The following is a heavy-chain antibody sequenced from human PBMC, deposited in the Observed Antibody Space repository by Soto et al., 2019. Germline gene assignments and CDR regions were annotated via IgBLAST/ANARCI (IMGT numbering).Heavy chain of an antibody. D-gene: IGHD3-22*01. CDR2: ISYDGSNK. J-gene: IGHJ4*02. V-gene: IGHV3-30*18. Sequence: QVQLVESGGGVVQPGRSLRLSCAASGFTFSSYGMHWVRQAPGEGLEWVAVISYDGSNKYYADSVKGRFTISRDNSKNTLYLQMNSLRAEDTAVYYCAKDLQHGSMSSWGQGTLVTVSS. CDR3: AKDLQHGSMSS. CDR1: GFTFSSYG.